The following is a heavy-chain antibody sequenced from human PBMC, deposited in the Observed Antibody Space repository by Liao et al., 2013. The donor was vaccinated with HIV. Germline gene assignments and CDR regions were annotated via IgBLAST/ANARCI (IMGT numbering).Heavy chain of an antibody. V-gene: IGHV4-34*10. CDR1: GGSFSAYY. J-gene: IGHJ3*02. Sequence: QLQLQESGPGLVKPSETLSLTCAVYGGSFSAYYWNWIRQPPGKGLEWIGEANQNGSTNSSPSLKSRVTISLDTSQNHISLRLSSVTAADTAVYYCARDLPWGLDAFDIWGQGTMVTVSS. CDR3: ARDLPWGLDAFDI. CDR2: ANQNGST. D-gene: IGHD7-27*01.